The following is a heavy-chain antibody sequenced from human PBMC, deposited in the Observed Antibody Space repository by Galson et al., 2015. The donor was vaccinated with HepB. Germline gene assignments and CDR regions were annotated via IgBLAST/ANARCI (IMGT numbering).Heavy chain of an antibody. D-gene: IGHD4-11*01. Sequence: SLRLSRAAFGFTFSDYYMSWIRQAPGKGLEWVSYISSSSSYTNYADSVKGRFTISRDNAKNSLYLQMNSLRAEDTAVYYCARNGLQHDRGTVDYWGQGTLVTVSS. V-gene: IGHV3-11*06. CDR3: ARNGLQHDRGTVDY. CDR1: GFTFSDYY. CDR2: ISSSSSYT. J-gene: IGHJ4*02.